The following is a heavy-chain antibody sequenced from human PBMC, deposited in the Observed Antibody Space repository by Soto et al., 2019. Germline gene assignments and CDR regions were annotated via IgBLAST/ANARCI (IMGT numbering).Heavy chain of an antibody. J-gene: IGHJ5*02. CDR2: ISSSGSTI. V-gene: IGHV3-11*01. CDR3: ARVGSVPASIGFLVGWFDP. Sequence: GGSLRLSCAASGFTFSDYYMSWIRQAPGKGLEWVSYISSSGSTIYYADSVKGRFTISRDNAKNSLYLQMNSLMAEDRAVYYGARVGSVPASIGFLVGWFDPWGQGTLVTVSS. CDR1: GFTFSDYY. D-gene: IGHD2-2*02.